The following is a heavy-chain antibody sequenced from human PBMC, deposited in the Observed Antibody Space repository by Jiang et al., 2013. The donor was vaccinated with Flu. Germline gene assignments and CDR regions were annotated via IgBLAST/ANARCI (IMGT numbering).Heavy chain of an antibody. D-gene: IGHD2-21*02. V-gene: IGHV4-39*07. J-gene: IGHJ4*02. CDR2: FYYSEST. CDR3: ARDLVTGTQYFDS. Sequence: GPGLVKPSETLSLTCTVSGGSISSSTYYWGWIRQPPGKGLEWIGSFYYSESTYYNPSLKSRVTMSVDTSKNQFSLKVTSVTVADTAVYYCARDLVTGTQYFDSWGQGTLVTVSS. CDR1: GGSISSSTYY.